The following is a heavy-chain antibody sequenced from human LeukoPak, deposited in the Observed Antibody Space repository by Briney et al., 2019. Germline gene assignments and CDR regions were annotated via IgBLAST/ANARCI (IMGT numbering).Heavy chain of an antibody. D-gene: IGHD6-6*01. CDR2: ISSDENNK. CDR1: GFTFSSYV. V-gene: IGHV3-30*18. Sequence: GGSLRLSCAASGFTFSSYVMHWVRQAPGKGLEWVALISSDENNKYHADSVRGRFTISRDNSKNTLYLQMNSLRAEDTAVYYCAKAFGPQLAGDYWGQGTLVTVSS. J-gene: IGHJ4*02. CDR3: AKAFGPQLAGDY.